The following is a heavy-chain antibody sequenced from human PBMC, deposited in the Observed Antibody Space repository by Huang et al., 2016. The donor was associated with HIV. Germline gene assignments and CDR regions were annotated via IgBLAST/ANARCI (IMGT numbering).Heavy chain of an antibody. CDR2: VNHSGST. D-gene: IGHD3-10*01. V-gene: IGHV4-34*01. CDR3: ARPKMTETFSDSTGSYFDF. J-gene: IGHJ4*02. Sequence: QVRLEQWGPRLLKPSDTLSLKCAVYGDSFSGYFWTWIRQSPVKGLEWIGEVNHSGSTTYKPSRTSRMSMSLDSSKNQFYLKLTSVTAADTAMYFCARPKMTETFSDSTGSYFDFWGRGTPVTVSS. CDR1: GDSFSGYF.